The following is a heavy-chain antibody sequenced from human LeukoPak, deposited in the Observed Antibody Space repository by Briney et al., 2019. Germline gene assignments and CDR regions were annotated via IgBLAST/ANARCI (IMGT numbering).Heavy chain of an antibody. CDR1: GDSIGTYY. V-gene: IGHV4-59*08. CDR3: ARHTRPGYSGYENAFYI. J-gene: IGHJ3*02. Sequence: SETLSLTCTVSGDSIGTYYWSWIRRPPGKGLEWIGHVYYAGITDYNPSLQSRVTISVDPSRNQLSLKLNSVTAADTAIYYCARHTRPGYSGYENAFYIWGQGTMVTVSS. CDR2: VYYAGIT. D-gene: IGHD5-12*01.